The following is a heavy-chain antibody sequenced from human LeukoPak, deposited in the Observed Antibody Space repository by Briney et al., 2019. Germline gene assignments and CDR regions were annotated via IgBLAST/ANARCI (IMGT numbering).Heavy chain of an antibody. Sequence: GRSLRLSCAASGFTFSSYGMHWVRQAPGKGLEWVAVTWYDGSNKYYADSVKGRFTISRDNSKNTLYLQMNSLRAEDTAVYYCASGPYGDHALDYWGQGTLVAVSS. CDR3: ASGPYGDHALDY. D-gene: IGHD4-17*01. J-gene: IGHJ4*02. CDR2: TWYDGSNK. V-gene: IGHV3-33*01. CDR1: GFTFSSYG.